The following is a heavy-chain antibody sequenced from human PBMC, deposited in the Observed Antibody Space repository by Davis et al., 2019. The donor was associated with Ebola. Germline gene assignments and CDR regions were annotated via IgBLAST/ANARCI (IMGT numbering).Heavy chain of an antibody. CDR1: GFTFSSYW. Sequence: GESLKISCAASGFTFSSYWMSWVRQAPGKGLEWVAVIWYDGSVKYYADSLKGRFIISRDNSKNTLYLQMNSLGAEDTAVYYCARTQHAAAGELDYWGQGALVTVSS. V-gene: IGHV3-33*08. J-gene: IGHJ4*02. D-gene: IGHD6-13*01. CDR2: IWYDGSVK. CDR3: ARTQHAAAGELDY.